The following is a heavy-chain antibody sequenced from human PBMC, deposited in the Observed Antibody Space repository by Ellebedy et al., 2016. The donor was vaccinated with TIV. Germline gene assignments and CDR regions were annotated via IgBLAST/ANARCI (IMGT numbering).Heavy chain of an antibody. V-gene: IGHV3-33*01. CDR2: IWSDGIHT. CDR3: ARDKIEMGTLPWYFDV. Sequence: GESLKISCAASGFTFSNYVMHWVRQAPGKGLEWVADIWSDGIHTYFAGPVKGRFTVSRDNSNNTVFLEMNSLRVEDTAVYFCARDKIEMGTLPWYFDVWGRGTLVIVSS. D-gene: IGHD5-24*01. J-gene: IGHJ2*01. CDR1: GFTFSNYV.